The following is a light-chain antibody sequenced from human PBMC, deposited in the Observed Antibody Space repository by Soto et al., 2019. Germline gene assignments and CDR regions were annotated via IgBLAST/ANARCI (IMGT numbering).Light chain of an antibody. CDR2: DVS. J-gene: IGLJ2*01. V-gene: IGLV2-14*03. CDR3: SSYAATNTVL. CDR1: SXDIGAFNY. Sequence: QSALAQPASVSGSPGXXXXXSCTGTSXDIGAFNYVSWYQQHPGDAPKLLIFDVSDRPSGISVRFSASKSGNTASLTISGLQTEDEAHYFCSSYAATNTVLFGGGTKLTVL.